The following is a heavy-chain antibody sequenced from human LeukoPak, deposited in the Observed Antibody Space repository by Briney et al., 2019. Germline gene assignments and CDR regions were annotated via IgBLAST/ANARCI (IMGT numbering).Heavy chain of an antibody. Sequence: SETLSLTCTVSGGSISSYYWSWIRQPPGKGLEWSGYVYYSGGTKYNPSLKSRVTISVDTSKNQFSLKLSSVTAADTAVYYCARLRWDGYSRYFDYWGQGTLVTVSS. CDR2: VYYSGGT. CDR1: GGSISSYY. V-gene: IGHV4-59*01. D-gene: IGHD5-24*01. CDR3: ARLRWDGYSRYFDY. J-gene: IGHJ4*02.